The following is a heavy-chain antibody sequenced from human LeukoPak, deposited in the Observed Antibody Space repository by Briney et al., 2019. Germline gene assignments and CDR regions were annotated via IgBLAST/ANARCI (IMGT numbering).Heavy chain of an antibody. CDR1: GGSISSSY. Sequence: SETLSLTCTVSGGSISSSYWSWIRQPPGKGQEWIGNIYYSGSTNYNASLKSRVTISIDTSKNQFSLKLSSVTAADTAVYYCARRGVVLPNFFDPWGQGTLVTVSS. V-gene: IGHV4-59*08. J-gene: IGHJ5*02. CDR2: IYYSGST. D-gene: IGHD2-15*01. CDR3: ARRGVVLPNFFDP.